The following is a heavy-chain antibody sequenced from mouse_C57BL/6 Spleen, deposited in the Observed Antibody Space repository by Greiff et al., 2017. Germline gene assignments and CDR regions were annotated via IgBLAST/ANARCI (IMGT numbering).Heavy chain of an antibody. V-gene: IGHV3-6*01. Sequence: ESGPGLVKPSQSLSLTCSVTGYSITSGYYWNWIRQFPGNKLEWMGYISYDGSNNYNPSLKNRISITRDTSKNQFFLKLNSVTTEDTATYYCARDQGHYYGSSYEAWLAYWGQGTLVTVSA. CDR3: ARDQGHYYGSSYEAWLAY. D-gene: IGHD1-1*01. J-gene: IGHJ3*01. CDR2: ISYDGSN. CDR1: GYSITSGYY.